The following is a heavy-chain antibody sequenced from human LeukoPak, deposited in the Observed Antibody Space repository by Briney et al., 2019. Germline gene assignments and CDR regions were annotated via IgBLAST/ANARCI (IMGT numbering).Heavy chain of an antibody. CDR3: ARGLGAGGRWLQLRGNYFDY. D-gene: IGHD5-24*01. J-gene: IGHJ4*02. Sequence: PSETLSLTCAVYGGSFSGYYWSWIRQPPGKGLEWIGSIYYSGSTYYNPSLKSRVTISVDTSKNQFSLKLSSVTAADTAVYYCARGLGAGGRWLQLRGNYFDYWGQGTLVTVSS. CDR2: IYYSGST. V-gene: IGHV4-34*01. CDR1: GGSFSGYY.